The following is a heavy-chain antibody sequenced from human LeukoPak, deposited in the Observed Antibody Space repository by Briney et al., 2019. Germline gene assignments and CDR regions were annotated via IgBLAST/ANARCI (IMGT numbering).Heavy chain of an antibody. CDR3: ARSGSTDY. D-gene: IGHD2/OR15-2a*01. Sequence: GGSLRLSCAASGFSFSGYWMTWVRQAPGKGLEWVANIKEDGSEKYYADFVKGRFTISRDNAKNSLDLQMNSLRAEDTAVYYCARSGSTDYWGQGTLVTVSS. CDR2: IKEDGSEK. CDR1: GFSFSGYW. V-gene: IGHV3-7*03. J-gene: IGHJ4*02.